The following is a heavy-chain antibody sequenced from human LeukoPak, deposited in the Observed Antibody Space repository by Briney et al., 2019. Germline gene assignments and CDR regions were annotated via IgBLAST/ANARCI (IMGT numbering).Heavy chain of an antibody. CDR3: VEVGSHGVE. CDR2: INRDGSSP. Sequence: GGSLRLSCSGSGFTFSSDWMHWVRQAPGKGLVWVSRINRDGSSPSYADPVKGRFTISRDNAKKTLYLQMNSLRADDTAVYYCVEVGSHGVEGGQGTLVTVSS. J-gene: IGHJ4*02. V-gene: IGHV3-74*01. CDR1: GFTFSSDW. D-gene: IGHD2-21*01.